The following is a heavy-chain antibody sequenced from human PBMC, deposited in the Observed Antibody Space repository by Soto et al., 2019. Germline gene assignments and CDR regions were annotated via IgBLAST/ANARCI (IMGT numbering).Heavy chain of an antibody. Sequence: QVQLVESGGGVVQPGRSLRLSCAASGFTFSSYGMHWVRQAPGKGLEWVAVIWYDGSNKYYADSVKGRFTISRDNSKNTLYLQMNSLRAEDTAVYYCASSGVLADHNWFDPWGQGTLVTVSS. D-gene: IGHD3-9*01. CDR3: ASSGVLADHNWFDP. CDR1: GFTFSSYG. V-gene: IGHV3-33*01. CDR2: IWYDGSNK. J-gene: IGHJ5*02.